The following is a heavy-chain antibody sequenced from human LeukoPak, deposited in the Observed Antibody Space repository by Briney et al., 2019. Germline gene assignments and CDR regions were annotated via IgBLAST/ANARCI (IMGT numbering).Heavy chain of an antibody. CDR3: ARQDYDFWSGYYTSHWFDP. CDR2: IYPGDSDT. D-gene: IGHD3-3*01. Sequence: AESLKISCKGSGYSFTSYWIGWVRQMPGKGLEWMGIIYPGDSDTRYSPSFQGQVTISADKSISTAYLQWSSLKASDTAMYYCARQDYDFWSGYYTSHWFDPWGQGTLVTVSS. V-gene: IGHV5-51*01. CDR1: GYSFTSYW. J-gene: IGHJ5*02.